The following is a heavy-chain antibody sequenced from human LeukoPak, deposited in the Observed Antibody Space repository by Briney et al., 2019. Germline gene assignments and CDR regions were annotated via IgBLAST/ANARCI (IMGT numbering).Heavy chain of an antibody. CDR1: GFTFSSYA. J-gene: IGHJ4*02. D-gene: IGHD3-22*01. CDR3: AKDYYDTNGYPDY. Sequence: GRSLRLSCAASGFTFSSYAMHWVRQAPGKGLEWVAVISYDGSKKYYADSVKGRFTISRDNSKNTLYLQVNSLRAEDTAVYYCAKDYYDTNGYPDYWGRGTLVTVSS. V-gene: IGHV3-30*18. CDR2: ISYDGSKK.